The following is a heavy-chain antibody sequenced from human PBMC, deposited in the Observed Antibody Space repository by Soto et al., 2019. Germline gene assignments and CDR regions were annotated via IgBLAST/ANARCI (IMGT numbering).Heavy chain of an antibody. J-gene: IGHJ6*01. Sequence: GGSLRLSCAASGFTFSSYAMHWVRQAPGKGLEWVAVISYDGSNKYYADSVKGRFTISRDNSKNTLYLQMNSLRAEDTAVYYRASLFVRQSPLAVLIIPGLGMDVWGQETKVTVFS. CDR1: GFTFSSYA. V-gene: IGHV3-30-3*01. D-gene: IGHD3-3*01. CDR3: ASLFVRQSPLAVLIIPGLGMDV. CDR2: ISYDGSNK.